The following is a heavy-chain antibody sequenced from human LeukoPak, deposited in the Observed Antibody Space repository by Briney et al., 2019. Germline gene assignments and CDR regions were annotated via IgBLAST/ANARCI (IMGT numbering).Heavy chain of an antibody. Sequence: ASVKVSCKASGYTFTDYYIHWVRQAPGQGLEWMGWINPNSGGTNYAQKFQGGVTMTRDTSISTAYMELNRLRSDDTAVYYCARMKVSSVSSGVDYWGQGTLVTVSS. J-gene: IGHJ4*02. D-gene: IGHD6-6*01. CDR3: ARMKVSSVSSGVDY. CDR1: GYTFTDYY. V-gene: IGHV1-2*02. CDR2: INPNSGGT.